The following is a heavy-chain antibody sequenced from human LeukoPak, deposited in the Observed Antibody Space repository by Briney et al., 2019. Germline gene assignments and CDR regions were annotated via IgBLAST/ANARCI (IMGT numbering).Heavy chain of an antibody. J-gene: IGHJ4*02. CDR2: IYPGDSDT. CDR1: GYTFTNYW. Sequence: GESLKISCKGSGYTFTNYWIAWVRQMSGKGLEWMGTIYPGDSDTRYSSSFQGQVTIPADKSISTAYLQWSSLKASDTAMYYCARRFGRTTDYWGQGTLVTVSS. V-gene: IGHV5-51*01. CDR3: ARRFGRTTDY. D-gene: IGHD1-1*01.